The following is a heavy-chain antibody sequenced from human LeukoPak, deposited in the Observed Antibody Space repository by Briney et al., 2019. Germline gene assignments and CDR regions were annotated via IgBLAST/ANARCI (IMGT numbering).Heavy chain of an antibody. CDR2: ISGSGGST. CDR3: ATEGEDIAVASNRFDP. CDR1: GFTFSSYA. D-gene: IGHD2-2*01. V-gene: IGHV3-23*01. J-gene: IGHJ5*02. Sequence: PGGSLRLSCAASGFTFSSYAMSWVRQAPGKGLEWVSAISGSGGSTYYADSVKGRFTISRDNSKNTLYLQMNSLRAEDTAVYYCATEGEDIAVASNRFDPWGQGTLVTVSS.